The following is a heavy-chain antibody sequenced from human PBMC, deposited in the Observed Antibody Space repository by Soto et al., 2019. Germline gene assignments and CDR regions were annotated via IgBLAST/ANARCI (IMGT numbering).Heavy chain of an antibody. D-gene: IGHD3-22*01. CDR3: ARHSGNYYDSNGYLYY. V-gene: IGHV4-39*01. CDR1: GCSISSSSYY. CDR2: IYYDGSA. J-gene: IGHJ4*02. Sequence: PSETLSLTCTVSGCSISSSSYYWGWIRQPPGKGLEWIVSIYYDGSAYYNPSLKSRVTISVDTSKNQFSLKLTSVTAADTAVYYCARHSGNYYDSNGYLYYWGQGTLVTVSS.